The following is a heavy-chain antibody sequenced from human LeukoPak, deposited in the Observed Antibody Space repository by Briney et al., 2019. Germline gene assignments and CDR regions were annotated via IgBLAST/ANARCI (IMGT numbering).Heavy chain of an antibody. CDR2: IYSGGST. CDR3: ARLYGTFLEWSPYFDY. V-gene: IGHV3-53*04. J-gene: IGHJ4*02. D-gene: IGHD3-3*02. CDR1: GFTVSSNF. Sequence: PGGSLRLSCAASGFTVSSNFMCWVRQAPGKGLEWVSVIYSGGSTYYADSVKGRFTISRHNSKNTLYLQMNSLRAEDTAVYYCARLYGTFLEWSPYFDYWGQGTLVTVSS.